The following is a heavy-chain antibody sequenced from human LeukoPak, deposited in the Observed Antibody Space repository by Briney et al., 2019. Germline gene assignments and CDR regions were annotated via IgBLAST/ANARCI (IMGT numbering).Heavy chain of an antibody. J-gene: IGHJ2*01. CDR1: GFTFSSYE. CDR2: ISSSGSTI. Sequence: PGGSLRLSCAASGFTFSSYEMNWVRQAPGRGLEWVSYISSSGSTIYYADSVKGRFTISRDNAKNSRYLQMNSLRAEDTAVYYCARDGQWFFDLWGRGTLVTVSS. CDR3: ARDGQWFFDL. V-gene: IGHV3-48*03.